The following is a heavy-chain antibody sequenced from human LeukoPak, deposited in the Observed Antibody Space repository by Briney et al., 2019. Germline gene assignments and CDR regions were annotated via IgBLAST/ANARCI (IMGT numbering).Heavy chain of an antibody. CDR3: ARDLNCGGDCYGAFDI. V-gene: IGHV4-30-2*01. D-gene: IGHD2-21*01. J-gene: IGHJ3*02. CDR2: IYHSGST. Sequence: PSETLSLTCTVSGGSISSGGYYWSWIRQPPGKGLEWIGYIYHSGSTYYNPSLKSRVTISVDRSKNQFSLKLSSVTAADTAVYYCARDLNCGGDCYGAFDIWGQGTMVTVSS. CDR1: GGSISSGGYY.